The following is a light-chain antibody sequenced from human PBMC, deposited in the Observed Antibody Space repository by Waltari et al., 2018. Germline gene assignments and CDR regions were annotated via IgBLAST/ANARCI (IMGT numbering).Light chain of an antibody. Sequence: QSALAQPRSMSGSPGQSVAISCTGTSSDVGGYNFVSWYQQHPDKAPKLIIYDVNQRPSGVPDRFPGSKSCNTASLTISGLQAEDEAHYYCWSYVGGNTYWVFGGGTKLTVL. V-gene: IGLV2-11*01. J-gene: IGLJ3*02. CDR1: SSDVGGYNF. CDR2: DVN. CDR3: WSYVGGNTYWV.